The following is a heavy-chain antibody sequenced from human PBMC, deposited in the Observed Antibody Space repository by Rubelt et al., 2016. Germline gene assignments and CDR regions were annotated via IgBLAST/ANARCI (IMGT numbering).Heavy chain of an antibody. CDR3: ARDPGRGTAVTTKDY. CDR2: ISSSSSYI. V-gene: IGHV3-21*01. CDR1: S. Sequence: SMNWVRPAPGKGLEWVSSISSSSSYIYYADSVKGRFTISRDNAKNSLSLQRNSLRAEDTAVYYCARDPGRGTAVTTKDYWGQGTLVTVSS. D-gene: IGHD4-17*01. J-gene: IGHJ4*02.